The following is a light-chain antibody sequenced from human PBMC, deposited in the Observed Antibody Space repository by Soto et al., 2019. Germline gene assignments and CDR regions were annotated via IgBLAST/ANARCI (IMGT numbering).Light chain of an antibody. Sequence: QSALTQPRSVSGSPGQSVTISCTGTSSDVGGYNYVSWYQHHPGKAPKLMIYDVSKRPSGVPDRFSGSKSGNTASLPISGLQAEDEADYYCCSYAGSYVFGTGTKVTVL. J-gene: IGLJ1*01. CDR2: DVS. V-gene: IGLV2-11*01. CDR1: SSDVGGYNY. CDR3: CSYAGSYV.